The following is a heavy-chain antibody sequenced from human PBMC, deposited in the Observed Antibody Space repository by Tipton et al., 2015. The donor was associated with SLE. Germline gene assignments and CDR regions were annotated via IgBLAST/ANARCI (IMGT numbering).Heavy chain of an antibody. D-gene: IGHD6-19*01. Sequence: TLSLTCAVSGGSISSSNWWSWVRQPPGKGLEWIGEIYHSGSTNYNPSLKSRVTISVDKSKNQFSLKLSSVTAADTAVYYCASWSPERTSGWSRFDYWGQGTLVTVSS. CDR3: ASWSPERTSGWSRFDY. J-gene: IGHJ4*02. CDR2: IYHSGST. CDR1: GGSISSSNW. V-gene: IGHV4-4*02.